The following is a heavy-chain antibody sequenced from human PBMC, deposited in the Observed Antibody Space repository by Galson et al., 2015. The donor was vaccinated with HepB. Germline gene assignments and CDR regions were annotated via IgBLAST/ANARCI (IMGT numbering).Heavy chain of an antibody. V-gene: IGHV1-18*01. CDR2: ISAKNGDT. CDR3: ARPYYYDSSGPAGGAFDI. Sequence: SVKVSCKASGYTFTRFGISWVRQAPGQGPEWMGWISAKNGDTNYVQNLQGRVTMTTDTSTSTAYMELRSLRSDDTAVYYCARPYYYDSSGPAGGAFDIWGQGTMVTVSS. CDR1: GYTFTRFG. J-gene: IGHJ3*02. D-gene: IGHD3-22*01.